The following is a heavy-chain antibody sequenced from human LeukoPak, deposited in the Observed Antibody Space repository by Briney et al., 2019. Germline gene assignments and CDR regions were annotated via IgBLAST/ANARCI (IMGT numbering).Heavy chain of an antibody. CDR3: ARDSHFSSDY. CDR2: INLDGSET. J-gene: IGHJ4*02. D-gene: IGHD6-6*01. Sequence: GGSLRLSCAASGFTFSSYWMSWARQAPGKGLEWVANINLDGSETYYVDSVKGRFTISRDNAKNSLYLHINSLRAEDTALYYCARDSHFSSDYWGQGTLVTASS. V-gene: IGHV3-7*05. CDR1: GFTFSSYW.